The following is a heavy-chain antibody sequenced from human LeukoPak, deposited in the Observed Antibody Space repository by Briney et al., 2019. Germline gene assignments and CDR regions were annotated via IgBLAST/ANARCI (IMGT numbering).Heavy chain of an antibody. CDR3: ARADHNSGSNAFDI. CDR2: IIPIFGTA. CDR1: GGTFSSYA. Sequence: GSSVKVSCKASGGTFSSYAISWVRQAPGQGLEWMGRIIPIFGTANYAQKFQGRVTITTDESTSTAYMELSSLRSEDTAVYYCARADHNSGSNAFDIWGQGTMVTVSS. D-gene: IGHD3-10*01. V-gene: IGHV1-69*05. J-gene: IGHJ3*02.